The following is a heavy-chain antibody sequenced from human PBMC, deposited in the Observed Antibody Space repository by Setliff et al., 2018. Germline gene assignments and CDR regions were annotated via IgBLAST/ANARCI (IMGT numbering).Heavy chain of an antibody. Sequence: GGSLRRSCVVSGFSFSNYGMTWVRQAPGKGLEWISYISTSSGTRYYADSVKGRFTISRDNANQSLYLQMNSLRAEDTAVYYCARLALTGYDSSGYYYALEYYYYMDVWGKGTTVTVSS. D-gene: IGHD3-22*01. V-gene: IGHV3-48*01. CDR3: ARLALTGYDSSGYYYALEYYYYMDV. CDR2: ISTSSGTR. J-gene: IGHJ6*03. CDR1: GFSFSNYG.